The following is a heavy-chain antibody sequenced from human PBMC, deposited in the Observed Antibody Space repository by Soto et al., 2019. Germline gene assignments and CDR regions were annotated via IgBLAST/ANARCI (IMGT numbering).Heavy chain of an antibody. Sequence: SETLSLTCSVSGGAMNNFFWSCIRQPPGKRLEYIGYIYYSGNTNYNPSLKSRVTMFIDTSKNQFSLKLSSVTAADTAVYYCARRYGASFDYWGQGTLVTVSS. CDR3: ARRYGASFDY. D-gene: IGHD4-17*01. V-gene: IGHV4-59*01. CDR1: GGAMNNFF. J-gene: IGHJ4*02. CDR2: IYYSGNT.